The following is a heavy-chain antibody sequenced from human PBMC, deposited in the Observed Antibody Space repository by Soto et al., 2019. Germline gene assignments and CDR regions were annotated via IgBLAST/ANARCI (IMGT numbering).Heavy chain of an antibody. CDR2: ISGSGCST. CDR3: ASAPGVAGRGRGY. V-gene: IGHV3-23*04. Sequence: EVQLVESGGGSVQPGESLRLSCAGSGFTFSSYVMNWVRQAPGKGLEWVSVISGSGCSTYYPDSVQGRFTMSRDNSKNTLFLQMNSLRVEDTAIYYCASAPGVAGRGRGYWGKGTLVIVSS. D-gene: IGHD6-19*01. J-gene: IGHJ4*02. CDR1: GFTFSSYV.